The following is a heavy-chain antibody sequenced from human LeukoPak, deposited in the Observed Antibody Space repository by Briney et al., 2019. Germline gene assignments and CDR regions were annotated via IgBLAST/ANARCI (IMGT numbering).Heavy chain of an antibody. Sequence: PSETLSLTCAVSGGSISSSNWWSWVRQPPGKGLEWIGEIYHSGSTNYNPPLKSRVTISVDKSKNQFSLKLSSVTAADTAVYYCARDPYCSSTSCYAENAFDIWGQGTMVTVSS. D-gene: IGHD2-2*01. J-gene: IGHJ3*02. V-gene: IGHV4-4*02. CDR1: GGSISSSNW. CDR3: ARDPYCSSTSCYAENAFDI. CDR2: IYHSGST.